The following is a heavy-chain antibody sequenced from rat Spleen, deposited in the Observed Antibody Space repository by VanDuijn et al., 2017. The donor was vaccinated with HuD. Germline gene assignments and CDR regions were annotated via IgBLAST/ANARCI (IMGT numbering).Heavy chain of an antibody. CDR1: GFTFSNYG. Sequence: EVQLVESGGGLVQPGRSLKLSCAASGFTFSNYGMAWVRQAPTKGLEWVATISYDGASTYYPDSVKGRFTISRDNAKSTLYLQMNSLRSEDTATYYCTREDGLRWVAYWGQGTLVTVSS. J-gene: IGHJ3*01. CDR2: ISYDGAST. V-gene: IGHV5-29*01. CDR3: TREDGLRWVAY.